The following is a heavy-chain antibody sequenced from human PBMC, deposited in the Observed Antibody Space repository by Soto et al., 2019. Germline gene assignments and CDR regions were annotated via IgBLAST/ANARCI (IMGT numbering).Heavy chain of an antibody. Sequence: EALSLISTDSGGSVSSGSYFWSWIRQPPGKGLEWIGYIYYSGSTNYNPSLKSRVTISVDTSKNQFSLKLRSVTAADTAVYYCARERGGGDRRLYYFDYWGQGTLVTVSS. J-gene: IGHJ4*02. CDR1: GGSVSSGSYF. D-gene: IGHD2-21*02. V-gene: IGHV4-61*01. CDR3: ARERGGGDRRLYYFDY. CDR2: IYYSGST.